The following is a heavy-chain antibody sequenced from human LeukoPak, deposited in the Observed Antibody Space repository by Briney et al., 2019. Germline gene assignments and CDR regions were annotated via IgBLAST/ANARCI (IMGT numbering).Heavy chain of an antibody. CDR3: ARACGGDCFYYFDY. Sequence: ASVKVSCKASVYTFTSYGISWVRQAPGQGPEWMGWISAYNGNTNYAQKLQGRVTMTTDTTTSTAYMELRSLRSDDTAVYYCARACGGDCFYYFDYWGQGTLVTVSS. V-gene: IGHV1-18*01. CDR2: ISAYNGNT. CDR1: VYTFTSYG. D-gene: IGHD2-21*01. J-gene: IGHJ4*02.